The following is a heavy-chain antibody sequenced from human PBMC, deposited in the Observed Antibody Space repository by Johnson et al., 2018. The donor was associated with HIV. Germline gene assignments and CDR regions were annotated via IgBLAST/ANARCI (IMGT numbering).Heavy chain of an antibody. CDR2: IKCDGSEK. V-gene: IGHV3-30*02. Sequence: QVQLVESGGGVVQPGRSRRLSCAASGFIFSSYGMHWVCQAPEKGLEWVADIKCDGSEKYYVDSVKGRFTISRDNSKNTLYLQMNSLRTEDTAVYYCAKKQAAAGTGGGAFDIWGQGTMVTVSS. D-gene: IGHD6-13*01. J-gene: IGHJ3*02. CDR3: AKKQAAAGTGGGAFDI. CDR1: GFIFSSYG.